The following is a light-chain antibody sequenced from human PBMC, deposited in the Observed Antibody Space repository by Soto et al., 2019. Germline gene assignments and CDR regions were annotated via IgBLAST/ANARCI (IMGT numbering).Light chain of an antibody. CDR3: QQYNNWPLT. J-gene: IGKJ4*01. CDR1: QSFSSN. V-gene: IGKV3-15*01. CDR2: GAS. Sequence: EIVMTQSPATLSVSPGERATLSCRASQSFSSNLAWYQQKPGQAPRLLIYGASTRATGITARFSGSGSGTEFTLTISSLQSEDFAVYYCQQYNNWPLTFGGGTKVEIK.